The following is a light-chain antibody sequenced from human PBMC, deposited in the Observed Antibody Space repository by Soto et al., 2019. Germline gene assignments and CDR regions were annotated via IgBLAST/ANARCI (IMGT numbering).Light chain of an antibody. Sequence: QLVLTQTPSASGTPGQTVTISCSGSRSNIGNNAVSWYQQFPGTAPKLLIYNNNQRPSGVPDRFSGSKSGTSASLAISGLQSEDEADDYCATWDDSLNARGVFGGGTKVTVL. J-gene: IGLJ3*02. CDR3: ATWDDSLNARGV. CDR1: RSNIGNNA. V-gene: IGLV1-44*01. CDR2: NNN.